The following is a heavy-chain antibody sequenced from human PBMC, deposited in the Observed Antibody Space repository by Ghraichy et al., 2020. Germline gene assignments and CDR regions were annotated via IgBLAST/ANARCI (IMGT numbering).Heavy chain of an antibody. J-gene: IGHJ3*02. Sequence: SQTLSLTCTVSGGSISSYYWSWIRQPPGKGLEWIGYIYYSGSTNYNPSLKSRVTISVDTSKNQFSLKLSSVTAADTAVYYCARELRAAAGIEVDAFDIWGQGTKVTVSS. V-gene: IGHV4-59*01. CDR1: GGSISSYY. D-gene: IGHD6-13*01. CDR2: IYYSGST. CDR3: ARELRAAAGIEVDAFDI.